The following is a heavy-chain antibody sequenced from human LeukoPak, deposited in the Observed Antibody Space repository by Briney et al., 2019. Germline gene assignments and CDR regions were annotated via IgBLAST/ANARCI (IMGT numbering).Heavy chain of an antibody. CDR2: IYSGGST. V-gene: IGHV3-53*01. J-gene: IGHJ4*02. CDR3: ARVSPEVALEY. CDR1: GLTLSSNY. Sequence: GGSLRLSCAASGLTLSSNYMSWVRQAPGRGLHWVSGIYSGGSTYYADSVKGRLTLYRDNSKNKLDLPMNSLRAGGTAVYYCARVSPEVALEYWGQGTLVSVSS. D-gene: IGHD5-24*01.